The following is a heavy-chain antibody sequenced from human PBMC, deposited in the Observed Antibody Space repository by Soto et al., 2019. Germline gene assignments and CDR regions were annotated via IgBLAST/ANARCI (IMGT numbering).Heavy chain of an antibody. CDR1: GFTFSSYA. CDR3: ARDGEYSSRYYFDY. V-gene: IGHV3-30-3*01. Sequence: QVQLVESGGGVVQPGRSLRLSCAASGFTFSSYAMHWVRQAPGKGLEWVAVISYDGINKYYADSVKGRFTISRDNSKNTLYLQMNSLRAEDTAVYYCARDGEYSSRYYFDYWGQGTLVTVSS. D-gene: IGHD6-6*01. J-gene: IGHJ4*02. CDR2: ISYDGINK.